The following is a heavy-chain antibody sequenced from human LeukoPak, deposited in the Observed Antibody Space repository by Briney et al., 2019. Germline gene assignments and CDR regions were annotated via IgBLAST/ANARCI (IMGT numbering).Heavy chain of an antibody. J-gene: IGHJ4*02. CDR1: GGSISSYY. V-gene: IGHV4-59*12. Sequence: SETLSLTCTVSGGSISSYYWSWIRQPPGKGLEWIGYIYYSGSTYYNPSLKSRVTISVDTSKNQFSLKLSSVTAADTAVYYCAREDSSGYLNSLYYFDYWGQGTLVTVSS. CDR3: AREDSSGYLNSLYYFDY. CDR2: IYYSGST. D-gene: IGHD3-22*01.